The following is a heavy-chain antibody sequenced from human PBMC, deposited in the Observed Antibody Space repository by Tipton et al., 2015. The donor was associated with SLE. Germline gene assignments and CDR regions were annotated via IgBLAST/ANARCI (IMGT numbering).Heavy chain of an antibody. CDR1: GDSLSSAYF. CDR3: AKHHGSGWLYGLDV. V-gene: IGHV4-38-2*01. D-gene: IGHD6-19*01. J-gene: IGHJ6*02. Sequence: GLVKPSETLSLTCVVSGDSLSSAYFWGWIRQPPGKGLEWIGSISHRGNTYYNPSLKSRVSISVDTSQNQFSLNLNSVTAADTAVYYCAKHHGSGWLYGLDVWGQGTTVTVSS. CDR2: ISHRGNT.